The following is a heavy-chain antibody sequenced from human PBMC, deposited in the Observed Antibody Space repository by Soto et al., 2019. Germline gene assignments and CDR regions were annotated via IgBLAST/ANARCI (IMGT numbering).Heavy chain of an antibody. CDR2: INHSGST. D-gene: IGHD3-22*01. Sequence: SETLSLTCAVYGGSFSGYYWSWIRQPPGKGLEWIGEINHSGSTNYNPSLKSRVTISVDTSKNQFSLKLSSVTAADTAVYYCARDLVSSGYYLRRAFDIWGQGTMVTVSS. CDR3: ARDLVSSGYYLRRAFDI. CDR1: GGSFSGYY. J-gene: IGHJ3*02. V-gene: IGHV4-34*01.